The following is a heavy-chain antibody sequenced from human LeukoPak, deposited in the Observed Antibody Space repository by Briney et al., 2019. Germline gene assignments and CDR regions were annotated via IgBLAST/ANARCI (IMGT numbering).Heavy chain of an antibody. J-gene: IGHJ4*02. D-gene: IGHD2-2*01. CDR2: ITNGGDRT. CDR1: GFSFNAYA. CDR3: AKDGDWRPAAD. V-gene: IGHV3-23*01. Sequence: PGGSLRLSCAASGFSFNAYAMSWVHQAPGKGLEWVSSITNGGDRTYYADAVKGQFTISRDNTKSTLYLQMRSLRAEDTAIYYCAKDGDWRPAADWGQGTLVIVSS.